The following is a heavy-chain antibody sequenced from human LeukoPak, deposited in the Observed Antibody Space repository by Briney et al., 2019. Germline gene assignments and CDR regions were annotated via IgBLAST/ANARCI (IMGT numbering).Heavy chain of an antibody. V-gene: IGHV4-59*01. J-gene: IGHJ4*02. CDR1: GGSISTYY. CDR2: IYYSGST. CDR3: ARDGSARYYFDY. Sequence: SETLSLTCTVSGGSISTYYWNWIRQPPGKGLEWVGYIYYSGSTNYNPSLKSRVTISVDTSKNQFSLKLSSVTAADTAMYYCARDGSARYYFDYWGQGTLVTVSS.